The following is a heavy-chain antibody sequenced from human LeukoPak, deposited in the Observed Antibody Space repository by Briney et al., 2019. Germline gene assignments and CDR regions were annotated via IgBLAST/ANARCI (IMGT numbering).Heavy chain of an antibody. CDR1: GGIFSSDA. Sequence: SVTVSCTASGGIFSSDAINWVRQAPGQGLEWMGGIIPMFDTPNYAQKFQGRVTITADESTTTVYMELRSLRSDDTAVYYCARDQMVRGLIMSYFDYWGQGTLVTVSS. J-gene: IGHJ4*02. V-gene: IGHV1-69*01. CDR3: ARDQMVRGLIMSYFDY. D-gene: IGHD3-10*01. CDR2: IIPMFDTP.